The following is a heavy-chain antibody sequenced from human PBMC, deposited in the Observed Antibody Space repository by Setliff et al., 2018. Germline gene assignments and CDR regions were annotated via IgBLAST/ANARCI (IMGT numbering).Heavy chain of an antibody. Sequence: ASVKVSCKASGYTFSTYGLHWVRQAPGQGPEWLGMIITNTGKTSYAQKFQGRVTMTTDTSTGTGYMELRSLRSDDTAVYFCARFGGSCSSSSCYASDLWGQGTMVTVSS. J-gene: IGHJ3*01. V-gene: IGHV1-18*01. CDR3: ARFGGSCSSSSCYASDL. CDR1: GYTFSTYG. CDR2: IITNTGKT. D-gene: IGHD2-2*01.